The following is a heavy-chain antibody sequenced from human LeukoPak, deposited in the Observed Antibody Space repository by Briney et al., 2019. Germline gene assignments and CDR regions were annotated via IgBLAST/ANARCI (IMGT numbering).Heavy chain of an antibody. V-gene: IGHV3-74*01. D-gene: IGHD3-22*01. CDR2: INSDGSST. CDR1: GFTFSSYW. Sequence: GGSLTLSCAASGFTFSSYWMHRVRQAPGKGLVWVSRINSDGSSTSYADSVKGQFTISRDNAKNTLYLQMTSLRAEDTAVYYCARDPVYYDSRGYYTGGWYFDYWGQRTLVTVSS. J-gene: IGHJ4*02. CDR3: ARDPVYYDSRGYYTGGWYFDY.